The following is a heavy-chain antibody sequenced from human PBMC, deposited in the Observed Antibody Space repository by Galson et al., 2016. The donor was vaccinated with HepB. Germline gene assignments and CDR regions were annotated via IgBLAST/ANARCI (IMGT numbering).Heavy chain of an antibody. CDR2: INPKSRGT. D-gene: IGHD3/OR15-3a*01. Sequence: SVKVSCKASGYTFTDYYLHWVRQAPGQGLEWMGRINPKSRGTNYAQKFQGRVTMTRDTSTRTAYMELTRLTSDDTDVYYCARARDGPLDGWGQGTLVTVSS. CDR1: GYTFTDYY. V-gene: IGHV1-2*05. CDR3: ARARDGPLDG. J-gene: IGHJ4*02.